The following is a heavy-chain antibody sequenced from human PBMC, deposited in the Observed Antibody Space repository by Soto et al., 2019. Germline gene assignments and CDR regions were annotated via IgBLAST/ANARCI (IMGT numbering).Heavy chain of an antibody. V-gene: IGHV4-31*03. CDR3: ARAPSTLDADALYFDY. Sequence: TRSLPCPVFGVSINSGGYYWSWIRKHPGKGLEWIGYIYYSGSTYYNPSLKSRVTISVDTSKNQFSLKLSSVTAADTAVYYCARAPSTLDADALYFDYWAREPWSPSTQ. J-gene: IGHJ4*02. D-gene: IGHD2-2*01. CDR1: GVSINSGGYY. CDR2: IYYSGST.